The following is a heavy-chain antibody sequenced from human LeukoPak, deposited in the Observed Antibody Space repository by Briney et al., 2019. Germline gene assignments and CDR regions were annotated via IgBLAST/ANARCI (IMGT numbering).Heavy chain of an antibody. CDR2: ISYDGTNK. D-gene: IGHD3-22*01. CDR1: GFTLSTYG. Sequence: GGSLRLSCAASGFTLSTYGMHWVRQAPGKGLQWVAVISYDGTNKYYGDSVKGRFTISRDNSENALYLQMNNLGAEDTAVYYCAKDPLRDYDSGGYYYDWYFDVWGRGTLVIVSS. V-gene: IGHV3-30*02. J-gene: IGHJ2*01. CDR3: AKDPLRDYDSGGYYYDWYFDV.